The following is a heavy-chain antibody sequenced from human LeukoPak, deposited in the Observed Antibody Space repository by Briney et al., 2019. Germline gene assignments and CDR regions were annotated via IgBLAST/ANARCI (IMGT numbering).Heavy chain of an antibody. V-gene: IGHV3-30*18. Sequence: GRSLRLSCAASGFTFSSYGMHWVRQAPGKGLEWVAVISYDGSNKYYADSVKGRFTISRDNSKNTLYPQMNSLGAEDTAVYYCAKDCGYSYGYGVADNWFDPWGQGTLVTVSS. CDR1: GFTFSSYG. D-gene: IGHD5-18*01. CDR3: AKDCGYSYGYGVADNWFDP. CDR2: ISYDGSNK. J-gene: IGHJ5*02.